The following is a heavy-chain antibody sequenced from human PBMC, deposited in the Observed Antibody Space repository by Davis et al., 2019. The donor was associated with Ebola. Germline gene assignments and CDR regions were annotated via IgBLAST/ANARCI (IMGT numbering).Heavy chain of an antibody. CDR3: ARGRHSEPTYDDY. CDR1: GFTFSS. Sequence: GESLKISCAASGFTFSSMNWVRQAPGKGLVWVSSISSSSSYIYYADSVKGRFTISRDNAKNSLYLQMNSLRAEDTAVYYCARGRHSEPTYDDYWGQGTLVTVSS. CDR2: ISSSSSYI. J-gene: IGHJ4*02. V-gene: IGHV3-21*01. D-gene: IGHD2/OR15-2a*01.